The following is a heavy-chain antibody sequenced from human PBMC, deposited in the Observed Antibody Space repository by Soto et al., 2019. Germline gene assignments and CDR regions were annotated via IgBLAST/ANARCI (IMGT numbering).Heavy chain of an antibody. D-gene: IGHD1-26*01. Sequence: SETLSLTCSVPTASFTNTSFYWGWIRQTPGKGPEWIGSMFFTGSTYYNPSLKSRLTMSADTSTSQFSLKLTSVTAAVTGVYFCARLKSSEAGSYYGGGLFVLWGRGTPVTVFS. CDR3: ARLKSSEAGSYYGGGLFVL. J-gene: IGHJ4*01. CDR1: TASFTNTSFY. V-gene: IGHV4-39*01. CDR2: MFFTGST.